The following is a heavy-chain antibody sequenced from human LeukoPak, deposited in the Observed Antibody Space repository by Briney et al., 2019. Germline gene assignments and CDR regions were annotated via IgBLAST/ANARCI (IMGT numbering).Heavy chain of an antibody. CDR2: IRSKAYGGTT. Sequence: PGGSLRLSCAASGFTFSSYSMNWVRQAPGKGLEWVGFIRSKAYGGTTEYAASVKGRFTISRDDSKSIAYLQMNSLKTEDTAVYYCRGGGWANFDYWGQGTLVTVSS. D-gene: IGHD6-19*01. CDR1: GFTFSSYS. J-gene: IGHJ4*02. V-gene: IGHV3-49*04. CDR3: RGGGWANFDY.